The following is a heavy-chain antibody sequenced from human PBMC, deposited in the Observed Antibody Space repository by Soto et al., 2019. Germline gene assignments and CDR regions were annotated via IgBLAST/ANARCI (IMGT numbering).Heavy chain of an antibody. D-gene: IGHD6-19*01. J-gene: IGHJ5*02. CDR2: IRYDGSHE. CDR1: GLTFINYA. Sequence: GGSLRLSCAASGLTFINYAMHWVRQAPGKGLEWVAVIRYDGSHENYADSVKGRFTISRDNSKNILCLQMNSLRAEDTALYYCVGQLYSSGWAAVSPWGQGTLVTVSS. V-gene: IGHV3-30*02. CDR3: VGQLYSSGWAAVSP.